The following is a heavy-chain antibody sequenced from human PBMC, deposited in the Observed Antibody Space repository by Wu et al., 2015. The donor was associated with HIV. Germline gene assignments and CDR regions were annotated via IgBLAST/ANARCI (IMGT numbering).Heavy chain of an antibody. CDR3: ASSGYDSPGGNNDY. V-gene: IGHV1-46*02. J-gene: IGHJ4*01. CDR2: INPSSGVA. Sequence: QMELVQSGAEVKKPGASVKVSCKARGYEFKIYYVHWVRQAPGQSLEWLGLINPSSGVARYAQKFQGRLTMTRDSPTTTVFLDLNKLTSEDTAVYYCASSGYDSPGGNNDYWGQERWSPSPQ. CDR1: GYEFKIYY. D-gene: IGHD5-12*01.